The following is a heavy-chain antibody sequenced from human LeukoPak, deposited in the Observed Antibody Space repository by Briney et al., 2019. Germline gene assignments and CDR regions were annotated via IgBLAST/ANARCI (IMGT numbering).Heavy chain of an antibody. Sequence: PSETLSLTCSVSGGFITSATYYWTWIRQPAGKGLEWIGRIYSSGNTVYNPSLRSRVTISIDVSKNQFSLKLMSVTATDTAVYYCARNPTSAHNWFDPWGHGILVTVSS. V-gene: IGHV4-61*02. CDR1: GGFITSATYY. J-gene: IGHJ5*02. CDR2: IYSSGNT. CDR3: ARNPTSAHNWFDP.